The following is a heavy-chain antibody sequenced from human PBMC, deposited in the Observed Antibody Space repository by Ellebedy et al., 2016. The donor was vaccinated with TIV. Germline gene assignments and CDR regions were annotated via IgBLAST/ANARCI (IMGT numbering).Heavy chain of an antibody. J-gene: IGHJ4*02. CDR2: ISGCAGST. CDR3: AKHSVAATLGCFDH. Sequence: GESLKISCAASEFTFSSYVLSWVRQAPGKGLEWVSGISGCAGSTNYADSVRGRFTISIDNSKYTLYLLMNSLRAEDTAVYYCAKHSVAATLGCFDHWGQGTLITVSS. V-gene: IGHV3-23*01. D-gene: IGHD6-19*01. CDR1: EFTFSSYV.